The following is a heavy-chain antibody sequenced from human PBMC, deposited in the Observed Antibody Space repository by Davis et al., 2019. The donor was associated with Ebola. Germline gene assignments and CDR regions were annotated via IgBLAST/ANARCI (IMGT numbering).Heavy chain of an antibody. Sequence: PGGSLRLSCAASGFTFSSYGMHWVRQAPGKGLEWVAVIWYDGSNKYYADSVKGRFTISRDNSKNTLYLQMNSLRAEDTAVYYCARDLYSSGWYDRNWFDPWGQGTLVTVSS. CDR1: GFTFSSYG. CDR2: IWYDGSNK. J-gene: IGHJ5*02. D-gene: IGHD6-19*01. CDR3: ARDLYSSGWYDRNWFDP. V-gene: IGHV3-33*01.